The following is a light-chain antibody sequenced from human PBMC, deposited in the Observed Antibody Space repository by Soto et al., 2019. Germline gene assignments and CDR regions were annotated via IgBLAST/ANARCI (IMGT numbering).Light chain of an antibody. J-gene: IGKJ1*01. CDR2: DAS. CDR3: QHYSSYSRT. CDR1: QSISNS. Sequence: DIQMSQSPSTLSASVGDRVTITCRASQSISNSLAWYQQKPGKAPNLLINDASSLERGVPSRFSGSGSGTEFTLTISSLQPDDFATYYCQHYSSYSRTFGQGTNVEIK. V-gene: IGKV1-5*01.